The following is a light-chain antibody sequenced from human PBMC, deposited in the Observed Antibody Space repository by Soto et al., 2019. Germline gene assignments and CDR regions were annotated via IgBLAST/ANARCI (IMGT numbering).Light chain of an antibody. CDR2: LGS. CDR1: QSLLHRNGYNY. V-gene: IGKV2-28*01. CDR3: MQDLRTPLT. Sequence: DIVMTQSPLSLPVTPGEPASISCRSSQSLLHRNGYNYLDWYLQKPGQSPQLLIYLGSNRASGVPDRCSGCGSCADFTLKITSVEAEDVGVYYCMQDLRTPLTFGGGAKVDI. J-gene: IGKJ4*01.